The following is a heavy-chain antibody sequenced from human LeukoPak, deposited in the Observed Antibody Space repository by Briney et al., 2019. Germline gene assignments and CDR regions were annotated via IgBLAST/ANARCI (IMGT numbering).Heavy chain of an antibody. CDR3: ASISSYYYYYYMDV. D-gene: IGHD6-6*01. V-gene: IGHV4-39*01. J-gene: IGHJ6*03. CDR2: IYYSGST. CDR1: GGSISSSSYY. Sequence: SETLSLXCTVSGGSISSSSYYWGWNRQPPGKGLEWIGSIYYSGSTYYNPSLKSRVTISVDTSKNQFSLKLSSVTAADTAVYYCASISSYYYYYYMDVWGKGTTVTVSS.